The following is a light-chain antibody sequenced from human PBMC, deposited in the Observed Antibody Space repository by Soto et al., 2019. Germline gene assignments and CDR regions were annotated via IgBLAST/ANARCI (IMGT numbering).Light chain of an antibody. J-gene: IGKJ1*01. V-gene: IGKV1-5*01. Sequence: DIQMTQSPSTLSASVGDRVTITCRASQSISSWLAWYQQKPGKAPKLLIYDASSLESGVPSRFSGSGSWPEFTLTISSLQPDDFATYYCQKYNSYPCTFGQGTKGEIK. CDR2: DAS. CDR1: QSISSW. CDR3: QKYNSYPCT.